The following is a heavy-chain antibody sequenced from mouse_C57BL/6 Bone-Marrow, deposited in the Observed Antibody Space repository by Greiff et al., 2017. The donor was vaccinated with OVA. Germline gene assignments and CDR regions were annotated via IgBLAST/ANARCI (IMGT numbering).Heavy chain of an antibody. V-gene: IGHV1-18*01. J-gene: IGHJ4*01. CDR1: GYTFTDYN. D-gene: IGHD1-1*01. Sequence: VQLQQSGPELVKPGASVKLPCKASGYTFTDYNMDWVKQSHGKSLEWIGDINPNNGGTIYNQKFKGKATLTVDTSSSTAYMELRSLTSEDTAVYYCARWGYYYGSSYHYAIDYWGQGTSVTVSS. CDR2: INPNNGGT. CDR3: ARWGYYYGSSYHYAIDY.